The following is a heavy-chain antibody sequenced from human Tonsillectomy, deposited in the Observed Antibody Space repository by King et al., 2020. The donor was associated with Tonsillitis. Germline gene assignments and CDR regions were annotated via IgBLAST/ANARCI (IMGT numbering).Heavy chain of an antibody. Sequence: QLVQSGGGLVKPGGSLRLSCAASGFTFSSYIMNWVRQAPGKGLEWVSSISSSSYIFYADSVKGRFTISRDNAKNSLYLQMNSLRAEDTAVYYCARDQYYYDSSGYWGADYWGQGTLVTVSS. CDR3: ARDQYYYDSSGYWGADY. CDR2: ISSSSYI. CDR1: GFTFSSYI. D-gene: IGHD3-22*01. J-gene: IGHJ4*02. V-gene: IGHV3-21*01.